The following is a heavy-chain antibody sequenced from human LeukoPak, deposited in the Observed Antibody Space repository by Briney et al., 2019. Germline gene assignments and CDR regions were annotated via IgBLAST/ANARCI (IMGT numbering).Heavy chain of an antibody. V-gene: IGHV4-61*01. D-gene: IGHD6-13*01. CDR3: ATRRTDYSSSWYYFDY. CDR2: IYYSGST. Sequence: SETLSLTCTVSGGSVSSGSYYWSWIRQPPGKGLEWIGYIYYSGSTNYNPSLKSRVTISVDTSKNQFSLKLSSVTAADTAVYYCATRRTDYSSSWYYFDYWGRGTLVTVSS. CDR1: GGSVSSGSYY. J-gene: IGHJ4*02.